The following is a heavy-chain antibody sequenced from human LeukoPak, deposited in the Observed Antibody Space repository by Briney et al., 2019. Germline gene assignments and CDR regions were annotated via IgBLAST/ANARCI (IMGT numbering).Heavy chain of an antibody. V-gene: IGHV3-23*01. CDR1: GFTFSSYG. Sequence: QPGGLRLSCAASGFTFSSYGMSWVRQAPGKGLEWVSGISPSGDITYYADSVKGRFTISRDNSKNTVYLEVISLTAEDTAVYYCAKDDAWLRFGEWSQGTLVTVSS. D-gene: IGHD3-10*01. J-gene: IGHJ4*02. CDR3: AKDDAWLRFGE. CDR2: ISPSGDIT.